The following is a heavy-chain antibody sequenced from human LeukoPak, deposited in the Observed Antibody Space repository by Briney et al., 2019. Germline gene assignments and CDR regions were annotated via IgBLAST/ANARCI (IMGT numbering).Heavy chain of an antibody. J-gene: IGHJ4*02. CDR3: AKGLPHSVRWYYFDY. CDR2: ISYDGGDQ. V-gene: IGHV3-30*18. D-gene: IGHD6-13*01. CDR1: GFTFSSYG. Sequence: GGSLRLSCAASGFTFSSYGMHWVRQAAGKGLEWVALISYDGGDQFYEDSVKGRFTISRDNSKNTLYLQMNSLRAEDTAVYYCAKGLPHSVRWYYFDYWGQGTLVTVSS.